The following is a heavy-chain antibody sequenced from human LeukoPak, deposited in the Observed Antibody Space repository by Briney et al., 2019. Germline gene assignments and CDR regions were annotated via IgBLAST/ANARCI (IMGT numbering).Heavy chain of an antibody. J-gene: IGHJ4*02. Sequence: SETLSLTCTVSGGSISSYYWSWIRQPAGKGLEWIGRIYTSGSTNYNPSLKSRVTMSVDTSKNQFSLKLSSVTAADTAVYYCARVAYTYYYDSSGYPGRYYFDYWGQGTLVTVSS. D-gene: IGHD3-22*01. V-gene: IGHV4-4*07. CDR3: ARVAYTYYYDSSGYPGRYYFDY. CDR1: GGSISSYY. CDR2: IYTSGST.